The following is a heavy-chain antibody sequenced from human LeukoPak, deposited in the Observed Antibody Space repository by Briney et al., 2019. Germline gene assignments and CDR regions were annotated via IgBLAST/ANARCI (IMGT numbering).Heavy chain of an antibody. J-gene: IGHJ4*02. Sequence: QPGASLRLSCAASGFTISTYTMSWVRQAPGKGLEWFSAISGADDGYYADSVKGRFTISRDNSKNTLYLQMNSLRAEDTAVYYCAKARTPVTSYFDKWGQGTLVTVSS. CDR1: GFTISTYT. D-gene: IGHD4-23*01. V-gene: IGHV3-23*01. CDR2: ISGADDG. CDR3: AKARTPVTSYFDK.